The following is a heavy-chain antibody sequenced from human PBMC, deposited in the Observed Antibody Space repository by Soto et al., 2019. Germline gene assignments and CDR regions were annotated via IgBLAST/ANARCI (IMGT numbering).Heavy chain of an antibody. V-gene: IGHV1-18*04. CDR2: SGNT. CDR1: GYTFSRHG. CDR3: ARGADDFSSGYYDDY. J-gene: IGHJ4*02. D-gene: IGHD3-3*01. Sequence: QVQLVQSGAEVKKPGASVTVSCKASGYTFSRHGISWVRQAPGQGLEWMAWSGNTNYAQKFQGRLTLTTNPSTRTAYMELRSLRSDATAVYYCARGADDFSSGYYDDYWGQGTLVTVSS.